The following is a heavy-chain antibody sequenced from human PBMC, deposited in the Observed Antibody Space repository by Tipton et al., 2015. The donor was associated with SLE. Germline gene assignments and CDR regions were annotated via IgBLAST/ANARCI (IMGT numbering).Heavy chain of an antibody. J-gene: IGHJ5*02. CDR1: GGSFSDYY. Sequence: TLSLTCVVHGGSFSDYYWSWVRQPPGKGLQWLAEINHRGRTNTNPSLMGRVTVSVDTSKNQFSLELNSVIAADTAVYYCARGRRGLNLVRAFDPWGQGTLVTVSS. D-gene: IGHD3-10*02. CDR3: ARGRRGLNLVRAFDP. CDR2: INHRGRT. V-gene: IGHV4-34*01.